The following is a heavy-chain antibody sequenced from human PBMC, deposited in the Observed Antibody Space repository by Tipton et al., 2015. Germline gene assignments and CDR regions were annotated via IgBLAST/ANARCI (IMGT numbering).Heavy chain of an antibody. Sequence: TLSLTCTVSGGSIRSYYWSWIRQPPGKRLEWIGYIDFRGSTEYNPSVKSRVSISVDRSKNQFSLKLSSVTAADTAVYYCARGHYVSRMDVWGQGTTVTVSS. V-gene: IGHV4-59*01. CDR1: GGSIRSYY. CDR3: ARGHYVSRMDV. J-gene: IGHJ6*02. CDR2: IDFRGST. D-gene: IGHD3-10*01.